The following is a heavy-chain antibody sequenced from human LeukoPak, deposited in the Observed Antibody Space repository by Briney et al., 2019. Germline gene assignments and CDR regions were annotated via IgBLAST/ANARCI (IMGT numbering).Heavy chain of an antibody. Sequence: ASVKVSCKASGYTFTGCYMHWVRQAPGQGLEWMGWINPNNGGTNFAQKLQGRVTMTRDTSISTAYMELSSLRSEDTAVYYCARGSTARYYYDSSGYCRGAFVYWGQGTLVTVSS. J-gene: IGHJ4*02. CDR3: ARGSTARYYYDSSGYCRGAFVY. D-gene: IGHD3-22*01. V-gene: IGHV1-2*02. CDR1: GYTFTGCY. CDR2: INPNNGGT.